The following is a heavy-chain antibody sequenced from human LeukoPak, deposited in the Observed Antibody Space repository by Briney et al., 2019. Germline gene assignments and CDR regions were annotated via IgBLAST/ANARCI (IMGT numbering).Heavy chain of an antibody. J-gene: IGHJ3*02. D-gene: IGHD2-2*01. CDR1: GGSISSSNW. CDR3: ARWNVVVPAASHDAFDI. V-gene: IGHV4-4*02. CDR2: IYHSGST. Sequence: SGTLSLTCAVSGGSISSSNWWSWVRPPPGKGLEWIGEIYHSGSTNYSPSLKSRVAISVDKSKNQFSLKLSSVTAADTAVYYCARWNVVVPAASHDAFDIWGQGTMVTVSS.